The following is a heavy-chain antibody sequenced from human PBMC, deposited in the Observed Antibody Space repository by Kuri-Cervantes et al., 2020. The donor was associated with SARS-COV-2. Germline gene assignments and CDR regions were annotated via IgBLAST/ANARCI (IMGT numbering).Heavy chain of an antibody. D-gene: IGHD2/OR15-2a*01. CDR3: ARDSLVLGHNWFDP. J-gene: IGHJ5*02. V-gene: IGHV1-24*01. CDR1: RYTLTELS. CDR2: FDPEDGET. Sequence: ASVKVSCKVSRYTLTELSMHWLRQAPGKGLEWMGGFDPEDGETIYAQKFQGRVTMTEDTSTDTAYMELSSLRSEDTAVYYCARDSLVLGHNWFDPWGQGTLVTVSS.